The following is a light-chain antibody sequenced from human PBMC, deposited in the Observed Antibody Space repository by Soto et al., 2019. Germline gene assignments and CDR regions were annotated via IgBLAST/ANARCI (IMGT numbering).Light chain of an antibody. CDR1: SSDVGGYNY. Sequence: QSVLTQPLSASGAHGQSVTISCTGNSSDVGGYNYVSWYQQHPGKAPKLMIYEVSKRPSGVPDRFSGSKSGNTASLTVSGLQAEDEADYYCSSYAGSNNYVCGTG. CDR2: EVS. CDR3: SSYAGSNNYV. V-gene: IGLV2-8*01. J-gene: IGLJ1*01.